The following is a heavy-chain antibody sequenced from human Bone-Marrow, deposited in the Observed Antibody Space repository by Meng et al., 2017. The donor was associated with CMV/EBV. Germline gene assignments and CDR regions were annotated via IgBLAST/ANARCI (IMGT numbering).Heavy chain of an antibody. CDR3: AREGYCSSTNCPRWLDP. V-gene: IGHV1-3*01. CDR1: TCHSDA. D-gene: IGHD2-2*01. CDR2: VNAGNGTT. J-gene: IGHJ5*02. Sequence: TCHSDALRWVRQAPGQRLDWMGWVNAGNGTTIYSQKFQDRVTFPRDTSAPTAYMELSSLRSEDTAVYYCAREGYCSSTNCPRWLDPWGQGTLVTVSS.